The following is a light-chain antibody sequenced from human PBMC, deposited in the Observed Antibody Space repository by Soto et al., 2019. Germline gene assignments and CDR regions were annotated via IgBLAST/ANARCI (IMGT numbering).Light chain of an antibody. CDR2: AAS. J-gene: IGKJ3*01. Sequence: DIQLTQSQSFLSASVGDRVTITCRASQSISSYLNWYRQKPGKAPKLLIYAASSLQSGVPSRFSGSGSGTDFTLTISSLQPEDFATYYCQQSYSTPRTFGPGTKVDIK. V-gene: IGKV1-39*01. CDR3: QQSYSTPRT. CDR1: QSISSY.